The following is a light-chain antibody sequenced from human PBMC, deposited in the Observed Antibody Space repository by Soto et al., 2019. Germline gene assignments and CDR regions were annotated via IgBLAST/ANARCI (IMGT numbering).Light chain of an antibody. CDR2: AVS. J-gene: IGLJ2*01. CDR1: SSDVGDHNY. Sequence: QSALTQPASVSGSPGQSITISCTGTSSDVGDHNYVSWYQQQPGKAPKLMIYAVSNRPSGVSNRFSGSKSCNTASLTISGLQAEDEADYYCSSYTTSSTVIFGGGTKLTVL. V-gene: IGLV2-14*03. CDR3: SSYTTSSTVI.